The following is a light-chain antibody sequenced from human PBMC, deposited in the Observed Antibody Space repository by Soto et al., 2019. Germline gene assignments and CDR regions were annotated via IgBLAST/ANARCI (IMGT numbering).Light chain of an antibody. Sequence: AIQLTQSPSSLSASVGDRVTITCQASQGINSALVWYQQKPGKPPNLLVYDVSTLERGVPSRFSGSGSGTDFTRTISSLQPEDIAAYYCQQHNSFPFTFGGGAKVEI. V-gene: IGKV1-13*02. CDR1: QGINSA. CDR2: DVS. CDR3: QQHNSFPFT. J-gene: IGKJ4*01.